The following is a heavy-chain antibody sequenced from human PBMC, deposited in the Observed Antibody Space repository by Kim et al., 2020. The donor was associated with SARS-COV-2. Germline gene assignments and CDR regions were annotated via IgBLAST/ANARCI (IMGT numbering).Heavy chain of an antibody. CDR3: VRDRMGGAFDM. CDR1: GFTFSAYD. Sequence: GGSLRLSRATSGFTFSAYDMNWVRQAPGKGLEWLSFITKSSTTIYYADSVEGRFTISRDNAKNSLFLQMNSLRDEDTALYYCVRDRMGGAFDMWGQGT. J-gene: IGHJ3*02. CDR2: ITKSSTTI. D-gene: IGHD3-16*01. V-gene: IGHV3-48*02.